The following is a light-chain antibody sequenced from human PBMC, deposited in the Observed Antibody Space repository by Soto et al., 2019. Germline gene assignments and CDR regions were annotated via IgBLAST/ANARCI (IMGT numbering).Light chain of an antibody. CDR1: SGDVGNYKY. J-gene: IGLJ1*01. CDR2: EVS. V-gene: IGLV2-14*01. CDR3: FSYTTRGTYV. Sequence: QSVLTQPACVSGSPGQSITISCAGTSGDVGNYKYVSWYQQHPGKAPKLMIYEVSNRPSGVSNRFSGSKSGNTASLTISGLQAEDENDYYSFSYTTRGTYVFGTGNKVTXL.